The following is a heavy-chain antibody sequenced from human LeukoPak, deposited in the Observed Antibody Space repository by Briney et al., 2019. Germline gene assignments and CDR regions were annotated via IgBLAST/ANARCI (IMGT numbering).Heavy chain of an antibody. Sequence: SETLSLTCTVSGGSISSSSYYWGWIRQPPGKGLEWIGTIYYSGSTYYNPSLKSRVTISVDTSKNQFSLKLSSVTAADTAVYYCARPAGDFWSGYYFDYWGQGTLVTVSS. V-gene: IGHV4-39*01. CDR2: IYYSGST. D-gene: IGHD3-3*01. CDR1: GGSISSSSYY. J-gene: IGHJ4*02. CDR3: ARPAGDFWSGYYFDY.